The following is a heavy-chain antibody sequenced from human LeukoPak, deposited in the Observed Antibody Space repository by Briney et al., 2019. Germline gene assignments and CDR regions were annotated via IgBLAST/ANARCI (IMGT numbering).Heavy chain of an antibody. D-gene: IGHD6-13*01. CDR2: IWYDGSNK. CDR3: ARVRTAGPWVVWFDP. CDR1: GFTFSSYG. J-gene: IGHJ5*02. Sequence: QPGGSLRLSCAAYGFTFSSYGMHWVRQAPGKGLEWVAVIWYDGSNKYYADSVKGRFTISRDNSKNTLYLQMNSLRAEDTAVYYCARVRTAGPWVVWFDPWGQGTLVTVSS. V-gene: IGHV3-33*01.